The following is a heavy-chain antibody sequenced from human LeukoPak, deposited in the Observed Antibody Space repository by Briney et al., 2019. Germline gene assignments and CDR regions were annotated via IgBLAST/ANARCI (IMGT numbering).Heavy chain of an antibody. Sequence: WGSLRLSCAASGFTFSGYAISWVCQAPGKGLEWVSALSGSGGSTYYADSVKGRFTISRDNSKNTLHLQMNSLRAEDTAVYYCAEGREANGLFDYWGQGTLVTVSS. CDR2: LSGSGGST. CDR3: AEGREANGLFDY. J-gene: IGHJ4*02. D-gene: IGHD2-8*01. V-gene: IGHV3-23*01. CDR1: GFTFSGYA.